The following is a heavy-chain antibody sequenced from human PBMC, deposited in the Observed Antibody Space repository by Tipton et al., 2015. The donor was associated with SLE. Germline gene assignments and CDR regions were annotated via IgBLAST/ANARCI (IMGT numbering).Heavy chain of an antibody. J-gene: IGHJ4*02. V-gene: IGHV4-61*02. CDR2: IYTFGST. Sequence: TLSLTCTVSGGSISSGTYYYNWIRQPAGTGLEWIGRIYTFGSTTYNPSLKSRVTISVDTSKNQFSLKVSSVTAADTAVYYCARLGVGCANCWYYFDLWGQGALVTVSS. CDR1: GGSISSGTYY. CDR3: ARLGVGCANCWYYFDL. D-gene: IGHD2-21*01.